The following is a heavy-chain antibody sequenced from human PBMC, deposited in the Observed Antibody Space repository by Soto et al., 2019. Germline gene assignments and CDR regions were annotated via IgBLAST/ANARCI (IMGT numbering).Heavy chain of an antibody. D-gene: IGHD2-21*01. V-gene: IGHV3-48*01. CDR3: IRRFPDAFDI. J-gene: IGHJ3*02. CDR1: GFTFSSYS. Sequence: GGTLRLSCAAAGFTFSSYSMNWVRQAPGKGLEWVSYISSSSSTIYYADSVKGRFTISRDNAKNSLYLQMNSLRAEDTAVYYCIRRFPDAFDIWGQGTMVTVSS. CDR2: ISSSSSTI.